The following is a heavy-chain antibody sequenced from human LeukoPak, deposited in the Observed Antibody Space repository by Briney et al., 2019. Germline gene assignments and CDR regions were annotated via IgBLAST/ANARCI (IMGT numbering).Heavy chain of an antibody. CDR3: ATKQWLAPPPDS. CDR2: INTDGTVT. D-gene: IGHD6-19*01. Sequence: GGSLRLSCAASGFTFSKYWMLWVRQAPGRGLESVSRINTDGTVTTYADSVTGRFTVSRDNADNTMFLQMNSVRDEDTAVYYCATKQWLAPPPDSWGQGTPVTVSS. V-gene: IGHV3-74*01. J-gene: IGHJ4*02. CDR1: GFTFSKYW.